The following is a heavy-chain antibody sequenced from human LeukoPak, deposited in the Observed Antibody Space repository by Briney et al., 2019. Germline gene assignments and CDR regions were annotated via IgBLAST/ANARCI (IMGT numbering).Heavy chain of an antibody. Sequence: TSETLSLTCAVSGGSISSGGYSWSWIRQPPGKGLEWIGYIYHSGSTYYNPSLKSRVTISVDRSKNQFSLKLSSVTAADTAVYYCARAQPYYYDSHFDYWGQGTLVTVSS. V-gene: IGHV4-30-2*01. CDR2: IYHSGST. CDR1: GGSISSGGYS. J-gene: IGHJ4*02. CDR3: ARAQPYYYDSHFDY. D-gene: IGHD3-22*01.